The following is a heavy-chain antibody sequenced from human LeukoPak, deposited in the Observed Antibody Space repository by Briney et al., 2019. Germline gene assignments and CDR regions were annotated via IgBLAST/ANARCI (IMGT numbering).Heavy chain of an antibody. D-gene: IGHD6-19*01. CDR2: MNPNSGYT. CDR1: GYTFTTYD. J-gene: IGHJ4*02. Sequence: ASVKVSCKASGYTFTTYDINWVRQATGQGLEWMGWMNPNSGYTGYAQKFQGRVTITRDTSISTAYMELSSLRSEDTAVYYCARVAGSIDYWGQGTLVTVSS. V-gene: IGHV1-8*03. CDR3: ARVAGSIDY.